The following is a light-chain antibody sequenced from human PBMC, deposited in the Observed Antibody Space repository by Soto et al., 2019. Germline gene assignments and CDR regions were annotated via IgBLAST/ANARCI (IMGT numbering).Light chain of an antibody. CDR2: LNSDGSH. V-gene: IGLV4-69*01. CDR1: RGHSSYA. J-gene: IGLJ2*01. Sequence: QSVLTQSPSASASLGASVKLTCTLSRGHSSYAIAWHQQQPEKGPRYLMKLNSDGSHTKGDGIPDRFSGSSSGAERYLTISSLQSDDEADYYCQTWGLGLKVFGGGTKLTVL. CDR3: QTWGLGLKV.